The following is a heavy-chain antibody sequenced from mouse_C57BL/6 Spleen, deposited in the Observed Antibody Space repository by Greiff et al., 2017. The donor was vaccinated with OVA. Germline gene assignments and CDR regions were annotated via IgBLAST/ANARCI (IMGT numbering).Heavy chain of an antibody. D-gene: IGHD1-1*02. Sequence: QVHVKQPGAELVKPGASVKLSCKASGYTFTSYWMQWVKQRPGQGLEWIGEIDPSDSYTNYNQKFKGKATLTVDTSSSTAYMQLSSLTSEDSAVYYCARSGWMDYWGQGTSVTVSS. CDR3: ARSGWMDY. J-gene: IGHJ4*01. CDR1: GYTFTSYW. CDR2: IDPSDSYT. V-gene: IGHV1-50*01.